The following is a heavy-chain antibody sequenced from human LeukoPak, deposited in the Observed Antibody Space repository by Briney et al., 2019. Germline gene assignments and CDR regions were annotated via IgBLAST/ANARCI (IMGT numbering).Heavy chain of an antibody. D-gene: IGHD5-12*01. CDR2: TYYRSKWYN. CDR3: ARVKVATILGPALYYYYGMDV. CDR1: GDSVSSSSAA. J-gene: IGHJ6*02. Sequence: SQTLSLTCAISGDSVSSSSAAWNWIRQSPSRGLEWLGRTYYRSKWYNDYAVSLKSRITINPDTSKNQFSLQLNSVTPEDTAVYYCARVKVATILGPALYYYYGMDVWGQGTTVTVSS. V-gene: IGHV6-1*01.